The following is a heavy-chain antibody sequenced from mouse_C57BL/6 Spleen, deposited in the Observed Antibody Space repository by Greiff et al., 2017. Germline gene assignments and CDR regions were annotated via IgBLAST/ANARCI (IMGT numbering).Heavy chain of an antibody. Sequence: DVHLVESGGGLVKPGGSLKLSCAASGFTFSSYAMSWVRQTPEKRLEWVATISDGGSYTYYPDNVKGRFTISRDNAKNNLYLQMSQLKSEDTAMYYCARGDGSSSWVWGTGTTVTVSS. J-gene: IGHJ1*03. V-gene: IGHV5-4*01. D-gene: IGHD1-1*01. CDR2: ISDGGSYT. CDR1: GFTFSSYA. CDR3: ARGDGSSSWV.